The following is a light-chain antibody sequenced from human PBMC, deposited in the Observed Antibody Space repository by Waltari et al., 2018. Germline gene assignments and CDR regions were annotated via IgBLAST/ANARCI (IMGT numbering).Light chain of an antibody. CDR2: GAS. CDR3: QQYDISPLT. V-gene: IGKV3-20*01. Sequence: EIVLPQSPGTLSLSPGERATVACRASQTVRTTYLAWYQQKPGQAPTLLIYGASSRATGIPDRFSGSGSGTDFSLTISSLEPEDFAVYYCQQYDISPLTFGGGTKVEIK. J-gene: IGKJ4*01. CDR1: QTVRTTY.